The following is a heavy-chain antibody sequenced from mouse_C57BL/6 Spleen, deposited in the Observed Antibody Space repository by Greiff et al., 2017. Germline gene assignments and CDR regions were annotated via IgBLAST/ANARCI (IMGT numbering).Heavy chain of an antibody. CDR1: GFTFSSYA. CDR2: ISDGGSYT. V-gene: IGHV5-4*03. CDR3: ARGYGSSYGYAMDY. J-gene: IGHJ4*01. D-gene: IGHD1-1*01. Sequence: EVKLVESGGGLVKPGGSLKLSCAASGFTFSSYAMSWVRQTPEKRLEWVATISDGGSYTYYPDNVKGRFTISRDNAKNNLYLQMSHLKSEDTAMYYCARGYGSSYGYAMDYWGQGTSVTVSS.